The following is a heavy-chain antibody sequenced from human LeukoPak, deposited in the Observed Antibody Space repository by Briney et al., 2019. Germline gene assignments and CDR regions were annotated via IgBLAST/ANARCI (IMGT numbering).Heavy chain of an antibody. CDR2: VNPNDGST. Sequence: ASVKVSCKGFGYTFTNYYMHWVRQAPGQGPEWMGIVNPNDGSTTYAQKFQGRVTMTRDMSTNTVYMELSSLRSDDTAEYFCAIVSPMTTVARGQGAFDIWGQGTMVIVSA. D-gene: IGHD4-23*01. CDR3: AIVSPMTTVARGQGAFDI. V-gene: IGHV1-46*01. CDR1: GYTFTNYY. J-gene: IGHJ3*02.